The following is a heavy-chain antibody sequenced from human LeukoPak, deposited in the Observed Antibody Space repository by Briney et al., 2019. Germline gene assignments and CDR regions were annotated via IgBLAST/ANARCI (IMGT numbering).Heavy chain of an antibody. V-gene: IGHV4-59*01. J-gene: IGHJ3*02. CDR2: IYYSGST. D-gene: IGHD5-18*01. CDR1: GGSISSYY. CDR3: ARDKRGYSYGYSAFDI. Sequence: PSETLSLTCTVSGGSISSYYWSWIRQPPGKGLEWIGYIYYSGSTNYNPSLKSRVTISVDTSKNQFSLKLSSVTAADTAVYYRARDKRGYSYGYSAFDIWGQGTMVTVSS.